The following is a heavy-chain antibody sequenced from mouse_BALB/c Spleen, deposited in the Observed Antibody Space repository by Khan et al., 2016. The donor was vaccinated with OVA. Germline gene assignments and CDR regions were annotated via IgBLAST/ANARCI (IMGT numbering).Heavy chain of an antibody. CDR2: IWAGGST. Sequence: VQLQESGPGLVAPSQSLSITCTVSGFSLTSYGVHWVRQPPGKGLEWLGVIWAGGSTNYNSALMSRLGISKDHSKSQVFLKMHSLQTDDTAMYYCARLEDIWGQGTTLTVSS. CDR1: GFSLTSYG. J-gene: IGHJ2*01. D-gene: IGHD1-3*01. CDR3: ARLEDI. V-gene: IGHV2-9*02.